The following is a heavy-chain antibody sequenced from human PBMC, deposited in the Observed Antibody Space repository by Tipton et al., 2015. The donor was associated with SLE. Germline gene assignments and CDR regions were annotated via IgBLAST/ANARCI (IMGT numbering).Heavy chain of an antibody. CDR3: ARVLSKRYLSLDFYVNY. V-gene: IGHV5-51*03. J-gene: IGHJ4*02. D-gene: IGHD3-9*01. CDR2: IYPGDSDT. CDR1: GYNFTSYW. Sequence: VQLVQSGAEVKKPGESLKISCKGSGYNFTSYWIGWVRQMPGKGLEWMGIIYPGDSDTRYSPSFQGQVTVSADKSISTAYLQWSSLKASDTAMYYCARVLSKRYLSLDFYVNYWGQGTLVTVSS.